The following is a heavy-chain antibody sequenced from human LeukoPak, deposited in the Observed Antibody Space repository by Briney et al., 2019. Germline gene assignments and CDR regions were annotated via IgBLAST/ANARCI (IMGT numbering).Heavy chain of an antibody. V-gene: IGHV3-30*01. CDR3: ARGRQLVLVPNYFDY. J-gene: IGHJ4*02. CDR1: GFTFSSYA. CDR2: ISYDGSNK. D-gene: IGHD6-6*01. Sequence: PGRSLRLSCAASGFTFSSYAMHWVRQAPGKGLEWVAVISYDGSNKYYADSVKGRFTISRDNSKNTLYLQMNSLRAEDTAVYYCARGRQLVLVPNYFDYWGQGTLVTVSS.